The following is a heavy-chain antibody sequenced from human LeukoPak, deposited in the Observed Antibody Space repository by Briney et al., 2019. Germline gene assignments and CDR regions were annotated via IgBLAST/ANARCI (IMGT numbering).Heavy chain of an antibody. CDR1: GGSISSGSYY. CDR2: IYYSGST. Sequence: SETLSLTCTVSGGSISSGSYYWGWIRQPPGKGLEWIGSIYYSGSTYYNPSLKSRVTISIDTSKNQFSLKLSSVTAADTALYYCAKDRQQLVRGDYFDYWGQGTVVTVSS. CDR3: AKDRQQLVRGDYFDY. V-gene: IGHV4-39*07. J-gene: IGHJ4*02. D-gene: IGHD6-13*01.